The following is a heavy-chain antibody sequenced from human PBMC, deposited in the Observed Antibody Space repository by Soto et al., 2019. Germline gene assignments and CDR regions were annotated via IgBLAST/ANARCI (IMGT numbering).Heavy chain of an antibody. CDR1: GYSFTSYG. CDR2: ITPYNTNT. D-gene: IGHD2-15*01. V-gene: IGHV1-18*01. Sequence: QVQLVQSGAEVKKPGASVTVPCKASGYSFTSYGISWVRQAPGQGLEWMGWITPYNTNTQYAQKFQGRVTLTTDTSTSTAYMELRSLRSDDTDVYFCARGEGYLDFWGQGTLVTVS. J-gene: IGHJ4*02. CDR3: ARGEGYLDF.